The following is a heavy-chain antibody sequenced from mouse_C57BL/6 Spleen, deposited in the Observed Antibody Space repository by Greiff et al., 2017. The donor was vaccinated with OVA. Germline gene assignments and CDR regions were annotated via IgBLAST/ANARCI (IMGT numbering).Heavy chain of an antibody. J-gene: IGHJ4*01. V-gene: IGHV5-4*03. D-gene: IGHD2-2*01. CDR2: ISDGGSYT. CDR3: ARAYGYDRAMDY. Sequence: DVKLVESGGGLVKPGGSLKLSCAASGFTFSSYAMSWVRQTPEKRLEWVATISDGGSYTYYPDNVKGRFTISRDNAKNNLYLQMSHLKSEDTAMYYCARAYGYDRAMDYWGQGTSVTVSS. CDR1: GFTFSSYA.